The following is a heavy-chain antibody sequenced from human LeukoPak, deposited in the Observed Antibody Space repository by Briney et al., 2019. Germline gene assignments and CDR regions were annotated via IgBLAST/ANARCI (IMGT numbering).Heavy chain of an antibody. CDR3: AKERGSTTHFDY. J-gene: IGHJ4*02. Sequence: PGGSLRLSCAASGFTFSSYGMHWVREAPGKGLERGTVISFDGLTNYADSVKGRFTISRDNSKNTLYLQMNGLRDEDTAVYYCAKERGSTTHFDYWGQGTLVTVSS. CDR2: ISFDGLT. D-gene: IGHD2-2*01. V-gene: IGHV3-30*18. CDR1: GFTFSSYG.